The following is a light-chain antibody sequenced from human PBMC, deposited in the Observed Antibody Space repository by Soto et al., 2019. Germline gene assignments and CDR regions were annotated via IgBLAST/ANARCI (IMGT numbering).Light chain of an antibody. CDR3: NSYKSINTYV. Sequence: QSALTQPASLSGSPGQAITISCSGSSSDVGAHNFVSWYQHHPGKAPKLMIYEVSNRPSGVSNRFSGSKSGNTASLTISGLPAEDEADYYGNSYKSINTYVVGSWTRVTVL. J-gene: IGLJ1*01. CDR2: EVS. V-gene: IGLV2-14*01. CDR1: SSDVGAHNF.